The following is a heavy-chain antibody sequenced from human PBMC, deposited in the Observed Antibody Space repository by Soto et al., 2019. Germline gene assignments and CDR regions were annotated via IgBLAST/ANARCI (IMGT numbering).Heavy chain of an antibody. Sequence: GGSLRLSCEVSGFSLSGYGMHWVRQAPGKGLEWVAVIWYDGTTKNYADSVKGRFTISRDSSKNTVYLQMDSLKVEDTAVYYCARDVDRTSHLSWFDPWGQGVIVTVSS. CDR3: ARDVDRTSHLSWFDP. V-gene: IGHV3-33*01. D-gene: IGHD5-12*01. CDR1: GFSLSGYG. J-gene: IGHJ5*02. CDR2: IWYDGTTK.